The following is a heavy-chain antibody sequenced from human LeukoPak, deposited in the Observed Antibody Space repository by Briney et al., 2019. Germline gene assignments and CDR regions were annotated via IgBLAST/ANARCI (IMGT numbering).Heavy chain of an antibody. CDR3: ARRTTSGYYYMDV. CDR1: GYRLTNNW. CDR2: IYPGYSDT. V-gene: IGHV5-51*01. D-gene: IGHD1-1*01. J-gene: IGHJ6*03. Sequence: GESLKISCKVSGYRLTNNWIGWVRQVPGKGLEWMGIIYPGYSDTRYSPSFQGQVTISADKSISTAYLQWSSLKASDTAMYYCARRTTSGYYYMDVWGKGTTVTVSS.